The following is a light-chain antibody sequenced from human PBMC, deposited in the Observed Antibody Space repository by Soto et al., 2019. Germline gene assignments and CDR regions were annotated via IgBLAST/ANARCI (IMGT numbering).Light chain of an antibody. J-gene: IGKJ4*01. CDR1: QSLVYSDGKTY. V-gene: IGKV2D-29*01. CDR2: EVF. Sequence: DIVMTQTPLSLSVSPGQPASISCKSNQSLVYSDGKTYLYWYLQKSGQPPQLLIYEVFNRFSGVPDRFSGSGAGTDFTLKISRVEAEAVGDYYCMQSIQLPLTFGGGTKVEIK. CDR3: MQSIQLPLT.